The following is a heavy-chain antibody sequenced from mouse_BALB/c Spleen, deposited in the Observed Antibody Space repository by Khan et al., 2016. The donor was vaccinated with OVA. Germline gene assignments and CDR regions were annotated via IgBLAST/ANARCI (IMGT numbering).Heavy chain of an antibody. V-gene: IGHV14-3*02. CDR1: GLNIKDTY. J-gene: IGHJ2*01. CDR2: IDPPNGNT. Sequence: EVQLQQSGAELVKSGATVKLSCTASGLNIKDTYMYWLKQWPEQGLEWIGRIDPPNGNTKYDPKFQGKATIQADTSSNKADKQLRSQTSEDTAVYNCAIMARKWGQGTTLTVSS. CDR3: AIMARK.